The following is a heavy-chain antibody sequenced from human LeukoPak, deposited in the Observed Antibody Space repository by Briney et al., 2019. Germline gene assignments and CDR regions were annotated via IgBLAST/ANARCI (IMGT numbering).Heavy chain of an antibody. CDR1: GFTASSNY. CDR3: VREIGPRGSLRAFDI. CDR2: IYSGGST. J-gene: IGHJ3*02. V-gene: IGHV3-53*01. Sequence: GGSLRLSCAASGFTASSNYMSWVRQAPGKGLEWVSVIYSGGSTYYADSVKGRFTISRDNSKNTLYLQMNSLRAEDTAVYYCVREIGPRGSLRAFDIWGQGTMVAVSS. D-gene: IGHD2-15*01.